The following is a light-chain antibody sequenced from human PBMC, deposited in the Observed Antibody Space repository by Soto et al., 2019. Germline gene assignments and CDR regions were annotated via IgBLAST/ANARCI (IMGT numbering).Light chain of an antibody. CDR3: QQYNKRPPFP. Sequence: EIVMTQSPATLSVSPGERATLSCRASQSFSSNLAWYQQKPGQAPRLLIYGASTRATGIPARFSGSGSGTEFTLTISSLQSEDFAVYYCQQYNKRPPFPFGPGTKVDIK. V-gene: IGKV3-15*01. CDR1: QSFSSN. J-gene: IGKJ3*01. CDR2: GAS.